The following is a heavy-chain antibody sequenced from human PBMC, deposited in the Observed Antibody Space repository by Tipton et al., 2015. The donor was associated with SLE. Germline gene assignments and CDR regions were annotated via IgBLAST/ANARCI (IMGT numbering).Heavy chain of an antibody. J-gene: IGHJ4*02. V-gene: IGHV3-7*01. Sequence: GSLRLSCAASGFTFSSYWMSWVRKAPGKGLEWVANIKQDGSEKYYVDSVKGRFTISRDNAKNSLYLQMNSLRAEDTAVYYCARTSGSPTPYYFDYWGQGTLVTVSS. D-gene: IGHD1-26*01. CDR2: IKQDGSEK. CDR1: GFTFSSYW. CDR3: ARTSGSPTPYYFDY.